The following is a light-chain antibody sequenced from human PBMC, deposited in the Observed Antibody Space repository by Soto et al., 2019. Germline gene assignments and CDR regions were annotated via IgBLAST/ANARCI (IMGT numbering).Light chain of an antibody. CDR3: SSYSSSSALYV. Sequence: QSVLTQPASVSGSPGQSITISCTGTSSDVGGYNYVSWYQHHPGKAPKLMIFEVSNRPSGISNRFSGSKSGNTASLIISGLQAEVEADYYCSSYSSSSALYVFGTGTKLTVL. J-gene: IGLJ1*01. V-gene: IGLV2-14*01. CDR1: SSDVGGYNY. CDR2: EVS.